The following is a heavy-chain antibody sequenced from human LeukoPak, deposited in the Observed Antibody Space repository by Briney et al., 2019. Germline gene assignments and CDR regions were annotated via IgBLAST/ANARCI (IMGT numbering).Heavy chain of an antibody. Sequence: GGSLRLSCAASGFTFDDYAMHWVRQAPGKGLEWVSGISWNSGSIGYADSVKGRFSISRDNAENTLFLQMNSLGAEDTAVYYCARVGTGSYHFDYWGQGTLVTVSS. CDR3: ARVGTGSYHFDY. V-gene: IGHV3-9*01. CDR1: GFTFDDYA. CDR2: ISWNSGSI. D-gene: IGHD3-16*01. J-gene: IGHJ4*02.